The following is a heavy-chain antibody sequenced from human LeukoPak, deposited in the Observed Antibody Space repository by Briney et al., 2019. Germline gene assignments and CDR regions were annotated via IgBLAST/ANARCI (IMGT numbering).Heavy chain of an antibody. Sequence: GGSLRLSCAASGFTFSTYSMNWVRQALGKGLEWVSSISGSSSYTFYADSVRGRFTISRDNAKNSLYLQMNSLRPEDTAVYYCAMYRNYGDRDYWGQGTLVTVSS. J-gene: IGHJ4*02. CDR2: ISGSSSYT. CDR3: AMYRNYGDRDY. D-gene: IGHD4-17*01. V-gene: IGHV3-21*01. CDR1: GFTFSTYS.